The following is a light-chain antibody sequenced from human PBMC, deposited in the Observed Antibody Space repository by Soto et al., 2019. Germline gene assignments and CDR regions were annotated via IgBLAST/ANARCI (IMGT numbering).Light chain of an antibody. CDR3: QHYNKAPGT. Sequence: VQMTQSPSSLSASVGDRVTITCRASQDVYNYLAWYRQRPGRAPELLIYDASTLQAGVPSRFSGNGFGTDFTLTISSLQPEDVATYYCQHYNKAPGTFGQGTKV. J-gene: IGKJ1*01. CDR1: QDVYNY. V-gene: IGKV1-27*01. CDR2: DAS.